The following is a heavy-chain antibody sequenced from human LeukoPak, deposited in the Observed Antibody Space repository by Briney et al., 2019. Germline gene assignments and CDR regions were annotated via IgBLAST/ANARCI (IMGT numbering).Heavy chain of an antibody. Sequence: PSQILSLTCAISGDSVSSDTTAWNWIRQSPSRGLEWLGRAYYTSKWITKYAVSVRSRITVNPNTSNNQFSLQLNSVTPEDTAVYYCARGYWAHGMNVWGPGTTVTVSS. D-gene: IGHD6-13*01. V-gene: IGHV6-1*01. CDR1: GDSVSSDTTA. J-gene: IGHJ6*02. CDR3: ARGYWAHGMNV. CDR2: AYYTSKWIT.